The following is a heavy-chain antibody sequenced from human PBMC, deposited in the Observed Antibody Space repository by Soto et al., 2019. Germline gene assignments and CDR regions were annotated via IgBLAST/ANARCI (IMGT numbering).Heavy chain of an antibody. V-gene: IGHV3-23*01. Sequence: GGSLRLSCTASGFSFRDYAMNWVRQAPGKGLEWVSGLRGSGTSTYYADSVKGRFTISRDNSRDTLFLQMNSLTADDTAVYYCAKATTNGGWFNPFDSWGQGALVTVSS. CDR1: GFSFRDYA. J-gene: IGHJ4*02. CDR3: AKATTNGGWFNPFDS. CDR2: LRGSGTST. D-gene: IGHD6-19*01.